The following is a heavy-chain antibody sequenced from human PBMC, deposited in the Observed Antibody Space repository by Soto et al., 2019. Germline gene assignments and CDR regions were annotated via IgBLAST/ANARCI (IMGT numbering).Heavy chain of an antibody. Sequence: DGPLIHCCGASGCSFSAYTMGWVRTAPGKGLEWVSFISGRGTTTYYADSVKGRFTVSRDNAKNSLYLQMHSLRDEDTAVYYCAREGWPLLQTGMDVWGQWNKV. J-gene: IGHJ6*02. D-gene: IGHD2-15*01. CDR1: GCSFSAYT. CDR3: AREGWPLLQTGMDV. V-gene: IGHV3-48*02. CDR2: ISGRGTTT.